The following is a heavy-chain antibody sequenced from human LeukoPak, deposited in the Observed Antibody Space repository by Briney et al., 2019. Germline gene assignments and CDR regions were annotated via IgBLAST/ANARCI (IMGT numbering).Heavy chain of an antibody. D-gene: IGHD4-17*01. CDR2: ISGSGGST. CDR3: AKVVYGDYIRYFDY. Sequence: GGSLRLSCAASGLTFGSCAMSWVRQAPGKGLEWVSAISGSGGSTYYADSVKGRFTISRDNSKNTLYLQMNSLRAEDTAVYYCAKVVYGDYIRYFDYWGQGTLVTVSS. CDR1: GLTFGSCA. J-gene: IGHJ4*02. V-gene: IGHV3-23*01.